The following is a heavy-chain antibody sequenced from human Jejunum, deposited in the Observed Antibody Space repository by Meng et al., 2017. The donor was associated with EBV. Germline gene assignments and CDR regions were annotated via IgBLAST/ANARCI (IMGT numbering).Heavy chain of an antibody. D-gene: IGHD6-13*01. CDR2: IYRGGSA. CDR3: ARGGSSWYFFDY. Sequence: EWQLVWSGAAFIHPGGSLRLSSAAAGFTVSSNYMSCVRPAPGKVLEWVSVIYRGGSAFYSDSVKGRFTISRDNSKNTLFLQMNSLRAEDTAVYYCARGGSSWYFFDYWGQGTLVTVSS. J-gene: IGHJ4*02. CDR1: GFTVSSNY. V-gene: IGHV3-53*01.